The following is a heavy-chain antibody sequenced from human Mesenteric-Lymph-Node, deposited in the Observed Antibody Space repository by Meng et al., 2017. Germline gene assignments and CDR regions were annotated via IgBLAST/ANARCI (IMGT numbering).Heavy chain of an antibody. CDR3: ARELYCSSTSCSV. CDR2: ISGSGGST. Sequence: GESLKVSCAASGFTFSSYWMSWVRQAPGKGLEWVSAISGSGGSTYYADSVKGRLTISRDNSKNTLYLQMNSLRAEDTAVYYCARELYCSSTSCSVWGQGTLVTVSS. CDR1: GFTFSSYW. D-gene: IGHD2-2*01. V-gene: IGHV3-23*01. J-gene: IGHJ4*02.